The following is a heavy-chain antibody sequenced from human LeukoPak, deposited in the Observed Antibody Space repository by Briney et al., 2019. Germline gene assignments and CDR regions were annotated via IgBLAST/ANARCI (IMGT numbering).Heavy chain of an antibody. Sequence: ASVKVSCKASGYTFTGYYMHWVRQAPGQGLEWMGWINPNSGDTNYAQKFQGRVTMTRDTSISTAYMELSRLRSDDTAVYYCARGPLMYSGSYRGDYWGQGTLVTVSS. CDR3: ARGPLMYSGSYRGDY. CDR2: INPNSGDT. V-gene: IGHV1-2*02. CDR1: GYTFTGYY. D-gene: IGHD1-26*01. J-gene: IGHJ4*02.